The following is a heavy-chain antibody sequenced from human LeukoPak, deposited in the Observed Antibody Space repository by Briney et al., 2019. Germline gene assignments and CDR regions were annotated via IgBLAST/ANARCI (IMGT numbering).Heavy chain of an antibody. CDR2: INAGDSDT. D-gene: IGHD2-15*01. J-gene: IGHJ3*02. Sequence: GESLKISCKGFGYSFTNYWIGWVRQMPGKGLEWMGLINAGDSDTRYSPSFQGQVTISADKSITTAYLQWSSLKASDTAMYYCATGYCSGGNCYDVFDIWGQGTLVTVSS. V-gene: IGHV5-51*01. CDR3: ATGYCSGGNCYDVFDI. CDR1: GYSFTNYW.